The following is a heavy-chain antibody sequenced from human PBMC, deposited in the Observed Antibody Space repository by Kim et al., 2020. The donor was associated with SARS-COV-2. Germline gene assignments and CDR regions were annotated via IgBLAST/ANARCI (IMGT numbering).Heavy chain of an antibody. J-gene: IGHJ6*04. D-gene: IGHD4-4*01. V-gene: IGHV3-49*04. CDR2: IRSKAYGGTT. CDR1: GFTFGDYA. Sequence: GGSLRLSCTASGFTFGDYAMSWVRQAPGKGLEWVGFIRSKAYGGTTEYAASVKGRFTISRDDSKSIAYLQMNSLKTEDTAVYYCTRDADYDYSNHNDVWGKGTTVTVSS. CDR3: TRDADYDYSNHNDV.